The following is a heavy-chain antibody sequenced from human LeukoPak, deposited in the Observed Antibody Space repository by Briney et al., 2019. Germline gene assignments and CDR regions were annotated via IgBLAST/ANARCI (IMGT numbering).Heavy chain of an antibody. CDR3: ARFGGRSGWSVRHYYYYGIDV. CDR2: ISSSGSTI. J-gene: IGHJ6*02. Sequence: GGSLRLSCAASGFTFSDYYMSWIRQASGKGLEWVSYISSSGSTIYYADSVKGRFTISRDNAKNSLYLQMNSLRAEDTAVYYCARFGGRSGWSVRHYYYYGIDVWGQGTTVTVSS. V-gene: IGHV3-11*01. D-gene: IGHD6-19*01. CDR1: GFTFSDYY.